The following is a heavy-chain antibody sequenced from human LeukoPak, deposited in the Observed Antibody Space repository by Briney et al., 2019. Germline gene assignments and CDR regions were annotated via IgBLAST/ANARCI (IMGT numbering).Heavy chain of an antibody. D-gene: IGHD2-2*01. J-gene: IGHJ5*02. Sequence: SVKASCKASGGTFSSYAISWVRQAPGQGLEWMGRIIPIFGTANYAQKFQGRVTITTDESTSTAYMELSSLRSEDTAVYYCARSSYASSRINWFDPWGQGTLVTVSS. CDR2: IIPIFGTA. CDR1: GGTFSSYA. V-gene: IGHV1-69*05. CDR3: ARSSYASSRINWFDP.